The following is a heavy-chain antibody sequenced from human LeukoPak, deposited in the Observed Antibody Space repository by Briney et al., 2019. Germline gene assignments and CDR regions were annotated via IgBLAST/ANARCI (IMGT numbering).Heavy chain of an antibody. J-gene: IGHJ4*02. CDR1: GGSFSSYY. D-gene: IGHD3-22*01. V-gene: IGHV4-39*02. CDR2: IYYSGST. CDR3: AREWVSGGSSGYYR. Sequence: PSETLSLTCAVYGGSFSSYYWGWIRQPPGKGLEWIGSIYYSGSTYYNPSLKSRVTISVDTSKNQFTLKLSSVTAADTAVYYCAREWVSGGSSGYYRWGQGTLVTVSS.